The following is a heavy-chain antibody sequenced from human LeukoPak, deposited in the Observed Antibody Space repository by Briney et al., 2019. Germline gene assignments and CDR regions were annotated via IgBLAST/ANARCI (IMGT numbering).Heavy chain of an antibody. J-gene: IGHJ6*02. CDR1: GFTFSNAW. CDR3: ASDPLSKFYYYYGMDV. CDR2: IKQDGSEK. D-gene: IGHD3-16*02. V-gene: IGHV3-7*04. Sequence: GSLRLSCAASGFTFSNAWMNWVCQAPGKGLEWVANIKQDGSEKYYVDPLKGRFTISRDNAKNSLYLQMNSLRAEDTAVYYCASDPLSKFYYYYGMDVWGQGTTDPVSS.